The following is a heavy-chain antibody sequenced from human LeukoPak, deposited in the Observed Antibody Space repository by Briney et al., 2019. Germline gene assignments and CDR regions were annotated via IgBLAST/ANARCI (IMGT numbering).Heavy chain of an antibody. D-gene: IGHD1-1*01. Sequence: GGSLSLSCAASGFTFTSYSMSWVRQAPGKGLEWVSYIDGSGSTRYYADSVKGRFTISRDSPKNSLYLQMNSLTAEDTAVYYCARQGELERRPGYYDYWGQGTLVTVSS. CDR3: ARQGELERRPGYYDY. V-gene: IGHV3-48*04. CDR2: IDGSGSTR. CDR1: GFTFTSYS. J-gene: IGHJ4*02.